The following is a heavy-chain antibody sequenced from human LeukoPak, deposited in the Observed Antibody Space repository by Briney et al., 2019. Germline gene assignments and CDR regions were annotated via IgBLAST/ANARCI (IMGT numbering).Heavy chain of an antibody. CDR2: ISGSGGST. CDR3: TSSGPLSGPGFWTQQTFDY. CDR1: GFTFSSYA. Sequence: QTGGSLRLSCAASGFTFSSYAMRWVRQAPGKGLEWVSAISGSGGSTYYADSVKGRFTISRDNSKNTLYLQMSSLRAEDTAVYYCTSSGPLSGPGFWTQQTFDYWGQGTLVTVSS. D-gene: IGHD3/OR15-3a*01. V-gene: IGHV3-23*01. J-gene: IGHJ4*02.